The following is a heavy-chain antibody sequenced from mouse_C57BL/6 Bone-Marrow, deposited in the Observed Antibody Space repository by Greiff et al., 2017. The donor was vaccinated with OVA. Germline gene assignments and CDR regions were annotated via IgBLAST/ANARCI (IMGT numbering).Heavy chain of an antibody. CDR3: ARSGIGSSLPWFAY. D-gene: IGHD1-1*01. CDR1: GYTFTDYS. Sequence: EVQLQQSGPELVKPGASVKISCKASGYTFTDYSMNWVKQSHGKSLEWIGDINPNNGGTSYNQKFKGKATLTVDKSSSTAYMELRSLTSEDSAVYYCARSGIGSSLPWFAYWGQGTLVTVSA. CDR2: INPNNGGT. V-gene: IGHV1-26*01. J-gene: IGHJ3*01.